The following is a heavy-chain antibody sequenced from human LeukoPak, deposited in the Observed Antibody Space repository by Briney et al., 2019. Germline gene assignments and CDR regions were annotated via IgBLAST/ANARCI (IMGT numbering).Heavy chain of an antibody. V-gene: IGHV4-34*01. CDR2: INHGGST. J-gene: IGHJ4*02. Sequence: SETLSLTCAVYGGSFSGYYWSWIRQPPGKGLEWIGEINHGGSTNYNPSLKSRVTISVDTSKNQFSLKLSSVTAADTAVYYCARLLSGSSSWPPFDYWGQGTLVTVSS. CDR1: GGSFSGYY. CDR3: ARLLSGSSSWPPFDY. D-gene: IGHD6-13*01.